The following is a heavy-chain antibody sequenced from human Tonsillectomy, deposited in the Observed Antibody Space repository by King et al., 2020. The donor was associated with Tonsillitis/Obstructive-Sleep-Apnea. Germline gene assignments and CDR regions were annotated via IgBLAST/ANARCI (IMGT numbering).Heavy chain of an antibody. V-gene: IGHV3-21*01. D-gene: IGHD1-26*01. J-gene: IGHJ5*02. CDR1: GLTFSDYT. CDR3: ATSIVGATDNWFDP. Sequence: VQLVESGGGLVKPGGSLRLSCAASGLTFSDYTMNWVRQAPGKGLEWVSSITSSSSYIYYADSVKGRFTISRDNAKNSLYLQINSLRAEDTAIYYCATSIVGATDNWFDPWGQGTLVTVSS. CDR2: ITSSSSYI.